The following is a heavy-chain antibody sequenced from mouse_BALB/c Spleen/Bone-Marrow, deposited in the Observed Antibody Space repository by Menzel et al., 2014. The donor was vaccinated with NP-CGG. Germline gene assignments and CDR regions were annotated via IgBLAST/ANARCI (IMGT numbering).Heavy chain of an antibody. V-gene: IGHV1-69*02. CDR2: IEPSDSYT. CDR3: ARGRTTVVSDY. CDR1: GYTFTNYW. Sequence: QVQLQQPGAEVVKPGASVKVSCKASGYTFTNYWMQWVKQRPGQGLEWIGEIEPSDSYTNYSQDFKGKATLTVDKSSSTAYMQLSSLTSEDSAVYYCARGRTTVVSDYWGQGTSLTVSS. J-gene: IGHJ2*02. D-gene: IGHD1-1*01.